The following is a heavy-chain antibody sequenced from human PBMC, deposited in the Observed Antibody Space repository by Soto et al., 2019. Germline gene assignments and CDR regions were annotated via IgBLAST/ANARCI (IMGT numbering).Heavy chain of an antibody. V-gene: IGHV4-61*01. CDR2: LYNTGTT. J-gene: IGHJ4*02. Sequence: QVRLQESGPGLVKPSETLSLTCSVSGASVTSGSYCWGWIRQPPGKGLEWVGFLYNTGTTNYNPSLKSRSTMSLDTSRNQFSLELNSVTPADTAVYYCASVLYYSDFPAYTFFEDWGQGTLVIVPS. CDR3: ASVLYYSDFPAYTFFED. CDR1: GASVTSGSYC. D-gene: IGHD3-22*01.